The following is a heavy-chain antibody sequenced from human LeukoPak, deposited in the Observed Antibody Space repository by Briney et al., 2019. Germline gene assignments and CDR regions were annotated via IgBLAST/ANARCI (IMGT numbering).Heavy chain of an antibody. J-gene: IGHJ4*02. Sequence: GGSLRLSCAASGFTVSSNYMSWVRQAPGKGLEWVSVIYSGGSTYYADSVKGRFTISRDNSKNTLYLQMNSLRAEDTAVYYCAXXXTTVTHFDYWGQGTLVTVSS. V-gene: IGHV3-66*01. CDR2: IYSGGST. CDR3: AXXXTTVTHFDY. CDR1: GFTVSSNY. D-gene: IGHD4-11*01.